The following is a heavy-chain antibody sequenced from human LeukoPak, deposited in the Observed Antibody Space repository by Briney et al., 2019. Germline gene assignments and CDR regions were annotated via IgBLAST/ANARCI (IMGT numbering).Heavy chain of an antibody. V-gene: IGHV3-23*01. J-gene: IGHJ4*02. D-gene: IGHD2-2*01. CDR3: AKEVRSAPPSRGIDY. Sequence: AGGSLRLSCAASGFTFSSYAMSWVRQAPGKGLEWVSAISGSGASTYYADSVKGRFTISRDNSKNTLYLQMNSLRAEDTAVYYCAKEVRSAPPSRGIDYWGQGTLVTVSS. CDR1: GFTFSSYA. CDR2: ISGSGAST.